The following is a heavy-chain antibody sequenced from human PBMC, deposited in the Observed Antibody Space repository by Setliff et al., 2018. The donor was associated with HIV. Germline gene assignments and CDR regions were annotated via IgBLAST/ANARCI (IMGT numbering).Heavy chain of an antibody. Sequence: GASVKVSCKTSGYTFTDYYIHWVRQAPVHGLEWMGWINPNSGVTNYAQKFQGRVTMTRDTSIATVYMEVNRLTSDDTAMYYCARESVISDAKIDFWGRGTLVTVSS. CDR1: GYTFTDYY. CDR2: INPNSGVT. J-gene: IGHJ2*01. V-gene: IGHV1-2*02. D-gene: IGHD3-22*01. CDR3: ARESVISDAKIDF.